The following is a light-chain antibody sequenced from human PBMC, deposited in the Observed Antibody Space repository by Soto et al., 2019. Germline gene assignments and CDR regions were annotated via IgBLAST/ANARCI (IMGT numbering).Light chain of an antibody. V-gene: IGKV1-5*01. J-gene: IGKJ1*01. CDR2: DAS. Sequence: DIQMTQSPYSLSASVGDRVTITCRASQSISTWLAWYQQKRGKAPKLLIYDASSLESGVPSRFGGSGSGTEFTLTISSLQPDDFATYYCQQYNSYSGTFGQGTKVDIK. CDR1: QSISTW. CDR3: QQYNSYSGT.